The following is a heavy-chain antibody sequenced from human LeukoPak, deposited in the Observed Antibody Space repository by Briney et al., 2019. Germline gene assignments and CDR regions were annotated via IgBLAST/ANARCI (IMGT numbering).Heavy chain of an antibody. CDR1: GGSISSGDYY. Sequence: SETLSLTCTVSGGSISSGDYYWSWIRQPPGKGLEWIGYIYYSGSTNYNPSLKSRVTISVDTSKNQFSLKLSSVTAADTAVYYCARIEDYGGNSVNYWGQGTLVTVSS. J-gene: IGHJ4*02. V-gene: IGHV4-61*08. CDR2: IYYSGST. CDR3: ARIEDYGGNSVNY. D-gene: IGHD4-23*01.